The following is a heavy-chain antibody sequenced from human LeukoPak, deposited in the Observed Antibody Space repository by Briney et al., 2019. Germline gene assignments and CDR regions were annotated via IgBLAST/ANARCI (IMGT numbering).Heavy chain of an antibody. CDR3: ARGYQIVGATGDWFDP. CDR2: IYHSGST. Sequence: SGTLSLTCAVSSGSLSSSNWWSWVRQPPGKGLEWIGEIYHSGSTNYNPSLKSRVTISVDKSKNQFSLKLSSVTAADTAVYYCARGYQIVGATGDWFDPWGQGTLVTVSS. D-gene: IGHD1-26*01. V-gene: IGHV4-4*02. CDR1: SGSLSSSNW. J-gene: IGHJ5*02.